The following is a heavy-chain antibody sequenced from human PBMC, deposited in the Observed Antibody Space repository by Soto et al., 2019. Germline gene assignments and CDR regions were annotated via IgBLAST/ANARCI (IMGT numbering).Heavy chain of an antibody. CDR1: GFTFDDYA. V-gene: IGHV3-9*01. CDR3: EKVLGSYVDLYNAFNI. CDR2: ISWNSGSI. Sequence: EVQLVESGRGLVQPGRSLRLSCAASGFTFDDYAMHWVRQAPGKGLEWVSGISWNSGSIGYADSVKGRFTISRDNAKNSWYRKMTSRRAEKTACYYGEKVLGSYVDLYNAFNIWGQGTRVTVSS. J-gene: IGHJ3*02. D-gene: IGHD4-17*01.